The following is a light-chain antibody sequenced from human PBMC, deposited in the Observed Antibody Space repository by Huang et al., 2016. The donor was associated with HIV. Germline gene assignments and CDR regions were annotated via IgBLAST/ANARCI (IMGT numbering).Light chain of an antibody. CDR1: QVMSTT. CDR3: QQYGSIPLT. CDR2: GAS. J-gene: IGKJ4*01. Sequence: DIQMTQSPSSLSASIGERVTITCRASQVMSTTVAWYQQKPGKAPKVLLDGASRLVSGVPSRVSGSGSGTDYTLTISSLQPEDFATYYCQQYGSIPLTFGGGTKVEIK. V-gene: IGKV1-NL1*01.